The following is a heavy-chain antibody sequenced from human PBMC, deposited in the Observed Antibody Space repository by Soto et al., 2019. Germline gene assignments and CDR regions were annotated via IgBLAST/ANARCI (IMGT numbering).Heavy chain of an antibody. Sequence: QVHLVQSGAEVKKPVASLKVSCKSSGYTFTSYGIVWVRQAPGQGLEWMGWISTYNVDTKYAQKFKGRVTMSTDTSTTTAYMELTSLTSDDTAMYYCARGGFAYGYLDFWGQGTLATVSS. CDR3: ARGGFAYGYLDF. J-gene: IGHJ4*02. V-gene: IGHV1-18*01. D-gene: IGHD5-18*01. CDR1: GYTFTSYG. CDR2: ISTYNVDT.